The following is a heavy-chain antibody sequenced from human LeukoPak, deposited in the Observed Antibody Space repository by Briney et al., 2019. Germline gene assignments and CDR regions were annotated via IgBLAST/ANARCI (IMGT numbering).Heavy chain of an antibody. CDR2: INYRGHT. D-gene: IGHD3-22*01. CDR3: ARQRGWDNWAFDI. V-gene: IGHV4-39*01. J-gene: IGHJ3*02. CDR1: GGSIISRDYY. Sequence: SETLSLTCTVSGGSIISRDYYWGWIRQAPGMGLEWIGSINYRGHTYYNPSLKSRVSMSVDTSKNKLSLKLTSATAADTAVYYCARQRGWDNWAFDIWGQGTMVTVSS.